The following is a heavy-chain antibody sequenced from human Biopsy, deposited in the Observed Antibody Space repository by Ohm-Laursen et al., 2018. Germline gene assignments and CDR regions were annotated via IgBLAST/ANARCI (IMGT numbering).Heavy chain of an antibody. V-gene: IGHV1-18*01. CDR3: ARDPLNGHKHFDY. CDR2: ISPYNGDT. Sequence: GASVKVSCKASGYTFTNYGISWVRQAPGQGLEWMGWISPYNGDTDYAQKLQGRVTMTTDTSTSTAYMDLRSLRSDDTAIYYCARDPLNGHKHFDYWGQGSLVTVSS. CDR1: GYTFTNYG. J-gene: IGHJ4*02. D-gene: IGHD2-8*01.